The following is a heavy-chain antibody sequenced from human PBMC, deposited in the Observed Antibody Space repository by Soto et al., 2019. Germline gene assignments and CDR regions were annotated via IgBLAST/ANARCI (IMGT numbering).Heavy chain of an antibody. J-gene: IGHJ4*02. CDR1: GGAIGGYY. D-gene: IGHD3-16*01. CDR3: AREGGESSDGLYYFDS. Sequence: KTSETLSLTCSLSGGAIGGYYWSWIRQPPGKALEWIGYVSYSGSTDYHPSLKSRVSISIDTSKNQFSLKLSSVTAADTAVYFCAREGGESSDGLYYFDSWGQGSLVTVSS. CDR2: VSYSGST. V-gene: IGHV4-59*12.